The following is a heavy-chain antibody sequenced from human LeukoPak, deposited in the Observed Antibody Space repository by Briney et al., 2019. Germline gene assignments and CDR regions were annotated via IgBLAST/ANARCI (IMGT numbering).Heavy chain of an antibody. CDR1: GFTFSSYE. Sequence: GGSLRLSCAASGFTFSSYEMNWVRQAPGRGLEWVSYISSSGSTIYYEDSVKGRFTISRDNAKNSLYLQMNSLRAEDTAVYYCARDLGLQEDYWGQGTLVTVSS. V-gene: IGHV3-48*03. CDR3: ARDLGLQEDY. CDR2: ISSSGSTI. D-gene: IGHD5-24*01. J-gene: IGHJ4*02.